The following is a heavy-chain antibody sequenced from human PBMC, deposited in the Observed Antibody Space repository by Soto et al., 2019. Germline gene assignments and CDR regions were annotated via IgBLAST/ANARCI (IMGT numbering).Heavy chain of an antibody. J-gene: IGHJ4*02. V-gene: IGHV4-59*01. CDR2: IYNNGRT. Sequence: PSETLSLTCTVSGGSISSSSWSWIRQPPGRGLEWIGYIYNNGRTDYNPSLKSRVTISVDTPKNHFSLKLSSVTPADTAVYYCARARFCTSTSCYHYFDFWGQGTLVTVSS. CDR3: ARARFCTSTSCYHYFDF. CDR1: GGSISSSS. D-gene: IGHD2-2*01.